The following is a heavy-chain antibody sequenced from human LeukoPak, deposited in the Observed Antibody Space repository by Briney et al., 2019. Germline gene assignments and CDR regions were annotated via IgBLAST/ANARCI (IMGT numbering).Heavy chain of an antibody. D-gene: IGHD6-19*01. CDR2: INPRDGGT. CDR3: VKYIAVPGEQLLGDY. V-gene: IGHV3-23*01. J-gene: IGHJ4*02. CDR1: GSIFSNYA. Sequence: GGSLRLSCAASGSIFSNYAMAWVRQAPGKGLEWVSGINPRDGGTVYADSVRGRFTISRDNSKYTLYLQMNSLRVEDTALYYCVKYIAVPGEQLLGDYWGQGTLVTVSS.